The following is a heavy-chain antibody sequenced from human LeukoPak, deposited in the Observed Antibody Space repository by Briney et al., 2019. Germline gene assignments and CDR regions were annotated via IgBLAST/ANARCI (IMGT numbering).Heavy chain of an antibody. CDR1: GFTFSDYY. CDR2: ISSSGSTI. Sequence: GGSLRLSCAASGFTFSDYYMSWIRQAPGKGLEWVSYISSSGSTIYYADSVRDRFTISRDNSKNTLYLQMDSLRAEDTAVYYCTKDHSEYVWGSYRRDDYWGQGTLVTVSS. V-gene: IGHV3-11*01. J-gene: IGHJ4*02. CDR3: TKDHSEYVWGSYRRDDY. D-gene: IGHD3-16*02.